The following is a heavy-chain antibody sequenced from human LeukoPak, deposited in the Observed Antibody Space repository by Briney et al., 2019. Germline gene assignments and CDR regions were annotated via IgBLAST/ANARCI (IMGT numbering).Heavy chain of an antibody. CDR1: GFSFSTYW. J-gene: IGHJ4*02. V-gene: IGHV3-15*01. CDR3: TTGFLYYDSSGYHLLFDY. CDR2: IKSKTDGGTT. Sequence: MTGGSLRLSCAASGFSFSTYWMSWVRQAPGKGLEWVGRIKSKTDGGTTDYAAPVKGRFTISRDDSKNTLYLQMNSLKTEDTAVYYCTTGFLYYDSSGYHLLFDYWGQGTLVTVSS. D-gene: IGHD3-22*01.